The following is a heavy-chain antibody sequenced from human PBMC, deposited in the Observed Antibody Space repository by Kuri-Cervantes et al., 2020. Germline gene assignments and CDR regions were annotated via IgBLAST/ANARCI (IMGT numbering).Heavy chain of an antibody. CDR2: IYYSGST. Sequence: SETLSLSCTVSGGSISSYYWSWIRQPPGKGLEWIGYIYYSGSTNYNPSLKSRVTISVDTSKNQFSLKLSSVTAADTAVYYCARDGRGQQYYYGMDVWGQGTTVTVSS. CDR3: ARDGRGQQYYYGMDV. D-gene: IGHD6-13*01. CDR1: GGSISSYY. V-gene: IGHV4-59*01. J-gene: IGHJ6*02.